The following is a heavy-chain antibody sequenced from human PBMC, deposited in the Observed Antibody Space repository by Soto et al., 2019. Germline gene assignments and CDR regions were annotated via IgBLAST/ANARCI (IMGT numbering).Heavy chain of an antibody. CDR2: ISVSGGST. Sequence: GGSLRLSCAASGFTFSSYAMSWVRQAPGKGLEWVSAISVSGGSTYYADSVKGRFTISRDNSKNTLYLQMNSLRAEDTAVYYCAKSPILGYCTNGVCYLGYFDYWGQGTLVTVSS. CDR3: AKSPILGYCTNGVCYLGYFDY. J-gene: IGHJ4*02. CDR1: GFTFSSYA. D-gene: IGHD2-8*01. V-gene: IGHV3-23*01.